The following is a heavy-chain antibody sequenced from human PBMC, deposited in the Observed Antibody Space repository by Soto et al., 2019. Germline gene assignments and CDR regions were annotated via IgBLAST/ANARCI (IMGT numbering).Heavy chain of an antibody. CDR2: MNPNSGNT. V-gene: IGHV1-8*01. CDR3: AKDTAMAALFYYYGMDV. Sequence: ASVKVSCKASGYTFTSYDINWVRQATGQGLEWMGWMNPNSGNTGYAQKFQGRVTMTRNTSISTAYMELSSLRSEDTAVYYCAKDTAMAALFYYYGMDVWGQGTTVTVSS. CDR1: GYTFTSYD. J-gene: IGHJ6*02. D-gene: IGHD5-18*01.